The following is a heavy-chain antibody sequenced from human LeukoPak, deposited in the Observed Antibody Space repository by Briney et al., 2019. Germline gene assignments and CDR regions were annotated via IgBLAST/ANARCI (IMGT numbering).Heavy chain of an antibody. J-gene: IGHJ6*03. CDR3: ARGDTAMGYYYYYYMDV. CDR1: GYTFTSYD. Sequence: ASVRVTCKASGYTFTSYDINWVRQATGQGLEWMGWMNPNSGNTGYAQKFQGRVTMTRNTSISTAYMELSSLRSEDTAVYYCARGDTAMGYYYYYYMDVWGKGTTVTVSS. V-gene: IGHV1-8*01. D-gene: IGHD5-18*01. CDR2: MNPNSGNT.